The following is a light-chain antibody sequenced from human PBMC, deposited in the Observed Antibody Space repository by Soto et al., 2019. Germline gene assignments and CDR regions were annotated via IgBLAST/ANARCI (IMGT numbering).Light chain of an antibody. V-gene: IGLV3-21*04. CDR1: NIGSKS. J-gene: IGLJ2*01. CDR3: QVWDSSSDHVV. CDR2: YDS. Sequence: SYELTQPPSVSVAPGKTARITCGGNNIGSKSVHWYQQKPGQAPVLAIYYDSDRPSGIPEGFSGSNSGNTATLTISRVEAEDEDDYYCQVWDSSSDHVVFGGGTKPTVL.